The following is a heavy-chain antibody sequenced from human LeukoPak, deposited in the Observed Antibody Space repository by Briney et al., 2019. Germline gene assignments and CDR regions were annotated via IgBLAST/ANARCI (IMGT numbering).Heavy chain of an antibody. CDR2: ISYDSSNE. CDR1: GFTFSSHA. D-gene: IGHD4-17*01. V-gene: IGHV3-30-3*01. CDR3: ARDRHYGDPHHLDY. Sequence: GKSLRLSCAASGFTFSSHALLWVRQAPGKGLEWVAVISYDSSNEWYRDSVKGRFTISRDNSRSTLFLQMNRLTPEDTAVYYCARDRHYGDPHHLDYWGQGAPVTVSS. J-gene: IGHJ4*02.